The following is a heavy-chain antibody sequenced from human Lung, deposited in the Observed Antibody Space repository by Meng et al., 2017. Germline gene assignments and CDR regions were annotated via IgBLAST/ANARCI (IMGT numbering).Heavy chain of an antibody. D-gene: IGHD6-19*01. V-gene: IGHV1-2*06. CDR2: INPNSGGA. J-gene: IGHJ4*02. Sequence: QGQLVQSGAEVKKPGASVKVSCKTSGYTFTDYYMHWVRQAPGQGLEWMGRINPNSGGADYAQKFQGRVTMTRDKSISTAYMELTRLRSDDTAVYYCAREQQWLVQDFDSWGQGTLVTVSS. CDR3: AREQQWLVQDFDS. CDR1: GYTFTDYY.